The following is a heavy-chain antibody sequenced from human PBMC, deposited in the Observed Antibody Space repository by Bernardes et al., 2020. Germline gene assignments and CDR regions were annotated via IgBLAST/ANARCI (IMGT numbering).Heavy chain of an antibody. Sequence: SETLSLTCTVSGGSISSSSYYWGWIRQPPGKGLEWIGSIYYSGSTYYNPSLKSRVTISVDTSKNQFSLKLSSVTAADTAVYYCARQPGTGIRGYYYYYMDVWGKGTTVTVSS. CDR3: ARQPGTGIRGYYYYYMDV. CDR1: GGSISSSSYY. J-gene: IGHJ6*03. D-gene: IGHD3-10*01. V-gene: IGHV4-39*01. CDR2: IYYSGST.